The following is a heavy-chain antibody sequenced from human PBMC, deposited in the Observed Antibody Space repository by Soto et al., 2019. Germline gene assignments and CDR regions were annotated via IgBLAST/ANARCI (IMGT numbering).Heavy chain of an antibody. Sequence: KSSETLSLTCTVSGGSISSGDYYWSWIRQPPGKGLEWIGYIYYSGSTYYNPSLKSRVTISVGTSKNQFSLKLSSVTAADTAVYYCAREDDSTGWFDPWGQGTLVTVSS. J-gene: IGHJ5*02. V-gene: IGHV4-30-4*01. CDR2: IYYSGST. D-gene: IGHD3-3*01. CDR3: AREDDSTGWFDP. CDR1: GGSISSGDYY.